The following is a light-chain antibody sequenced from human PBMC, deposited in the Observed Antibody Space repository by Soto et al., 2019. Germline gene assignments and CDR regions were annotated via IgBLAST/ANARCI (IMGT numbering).Light chain of an antibody. CDR3: QHMRT. J-gene: IGKJ1*01. CDR2: DAS. Sequence: DIQMTQSPSTLSASIGGRVTITCRASQNINNWIAWYQQKPGKAPKFLIYDASTLESGVPSRFSGSGFGTEFSLTISSLQPDDFGSYYCQHMRTFGQGT. V-gene: IGKV1-5*01. CDR1: QNINNW.